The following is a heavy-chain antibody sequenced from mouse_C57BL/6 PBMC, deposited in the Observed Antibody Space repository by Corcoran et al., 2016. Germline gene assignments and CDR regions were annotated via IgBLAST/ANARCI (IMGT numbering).Heavy chain of an antibody. Sequence: QIQLVQSGPELKKPGETVKISCKASGYTFTTYGMSWVKQAPGKGLKWMGWINTYSGVPTYADDFKGRFAFSLETSASTAYLQINNLKNEDTATDFCARDSNWYFDVWGIGTTVTVSS. J-gene: IGHJ1*03. CDR3: ARDSNWYFDV. V-gene: IGHV9-3*01. CDR1: GYTFTTYG. D-gene: IGHD2-5*01. CDR2: INTYSGVP.